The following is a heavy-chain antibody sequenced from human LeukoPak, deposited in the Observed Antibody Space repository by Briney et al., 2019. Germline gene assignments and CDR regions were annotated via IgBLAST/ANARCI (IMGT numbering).Heavy chain of an antibody. CDR3: ARQKITVTVSLDS. Sequence: GGSLLLSCAASGFTFISYAMHWAGQAQGKGLDWVAVISYDGSNKYNVDSVKGRFPISRDNAQKTLYMQMNRLRPEDTAVYLCARQKITVTVSLDSWGQGTLVTVSS. V-gene: IGHV3-30-3*01. D-gene: IGHD4-11*01. J-gene: IGHJ5*01. CDR1: GFTFISYA. CDR2: ISYDGSNK.